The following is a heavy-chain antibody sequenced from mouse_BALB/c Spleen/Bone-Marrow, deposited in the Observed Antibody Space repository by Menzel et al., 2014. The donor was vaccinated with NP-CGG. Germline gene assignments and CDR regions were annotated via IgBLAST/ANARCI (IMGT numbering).Heavy chain of an antibody. Sequence: VKVVESGADLAKPGASMKMSCKASGYTFTNYWMHWVKQRPGQGLEWIGNINPSTGYTEYNQKFRDKATLTADKSSSTADMQMSSLTSEDSAVYYCTRDNYEAMDYWGQGTSVTVSS. CDR1: GYTFTNYW. D-gene: IGHD1-3*01. CDR3: TRDNYEAMDY. CDR2: INPSTGYT. V-gene: IGHV1-7*01. J-gene: IGHJ4*01.